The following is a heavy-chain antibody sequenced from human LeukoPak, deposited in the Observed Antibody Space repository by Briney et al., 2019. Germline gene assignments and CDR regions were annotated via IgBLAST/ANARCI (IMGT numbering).Heavy chain of an antibody. CDR2: IWYDGSNQ. V-gene: IGHV3-33*01. J-gene: IGHJ6*04. CDR1: GFTFRNHG. CDR3: ARDISARYMDV. Sequence: GGSLRLSCAASGFTFRNHGMRWVRQAPGKGLEWVAVIWYDGSNQYYADSVKGRYTVSRDNSKNTLYLQMNSLRAEDTAVYYCARDISARYMDVWGKGTTVTVSS. D-gene: IGHD6-25*01.